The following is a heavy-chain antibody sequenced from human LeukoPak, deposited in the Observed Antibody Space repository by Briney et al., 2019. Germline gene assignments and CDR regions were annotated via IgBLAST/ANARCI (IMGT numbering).Heavy chain of an antibody. CDR3: ARMYSDVWSGYPAYYFDY. J-gene: IGHJ4*02. Sequence: SETLSLTCSVSGGSISRGSYYWSWIRQPAGKGLEWIGRIYTRGSTNYNPSLKSRVTISVDTSKNQFSLKLSSVTAADTAVYYCARMYSDVWSGYPAYYFDYWGQGTLVTVSS. CDR1: GGSISRGSYY. CDR2: IYTRGST. V-gene: IGHV4-61*02. D-gene: IGHD3-3*01.